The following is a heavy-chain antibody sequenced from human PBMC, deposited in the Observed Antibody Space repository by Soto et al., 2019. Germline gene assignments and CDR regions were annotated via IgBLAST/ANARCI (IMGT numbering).Heavy chain of an antibody. CDR1: VGSISSSNYY. J-gene: IGHJ4*02. D-gene: IGHD4-17*01. Sequence: QLKLQESGPGLVKPSEILSLACTVSVGSISSSNYYWGWIRQPPGKELEWIGSIYYSGSTYYNSSVKSRVTISAETSKNQLSLKLTSVTAADTAVYYCATLPHYRDPKDGFWGQGTLVTVSS. CDR2: IYYSGST. V-gene: IGHV4-39*01. CDR3: ATLPHYRDPKDGF.